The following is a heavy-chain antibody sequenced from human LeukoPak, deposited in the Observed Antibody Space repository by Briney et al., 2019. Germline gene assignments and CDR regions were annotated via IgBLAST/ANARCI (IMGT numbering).Heavy chain of an antibody. CDR3: AKSRQLWSKTPYYYYGMDV. CDR2: ISGSGSST. V-gene: IGHV3-23*01. J-gene: IGHJ6*02. Sequence: GGSLRLSCAASGFTFSSYAMSWVRQAPGKGLEWVSAISGSGSSTYYADSVKGRFTISRDNSKNTLYLQMNSLRAEDTAVYYCAKSRQLWSKTPYYYYGMDVWGQGTTVTVSS. D-gene: IGHD5-18*01. CDR1: GFTFSSYA.